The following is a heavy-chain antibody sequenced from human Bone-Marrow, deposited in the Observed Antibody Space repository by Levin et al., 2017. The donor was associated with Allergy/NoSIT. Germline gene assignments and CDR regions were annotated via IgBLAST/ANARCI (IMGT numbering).Heavy chain of an antibody. V-gene: IGHV3-23*01. Sequence: PAGGSLRLSCAASGFTFSRYAMSWVRQAPGKGPEWVSFISDNSYTTHYADSVKGRFTISRDNSKKMLYLQMNSLRAEDTAIYYCAKDPPAILGWYFDIWGRGTLVVVSS. D-gene: IGHD2-15*01. CDR3: AKDPPAILGWYFDI. CDR2: ISDNSYTT. J-gene: IGHJ2*01. CDR1: GFTFSRYA.